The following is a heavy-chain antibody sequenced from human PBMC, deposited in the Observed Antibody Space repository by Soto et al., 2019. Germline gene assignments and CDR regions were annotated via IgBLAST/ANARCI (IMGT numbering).Heavy chain of an antibody. J-gene: IGHJ4*02. V-gene: IGHV3-72*01. Sequence: GRSLRLSCAVSGFNFGDHYIDWVRKPPGKGLEWVGRIRNKAHGYSTAYAASVKGRLTLSRDDSKNSVYLQMNSLKTEDTAVYYCARDGSEMATIFPHFDYWGQGTLVTVSS. CDR2: IRNKAHGYST. D-gene: IGHD5-12*01. CDR3: ARDGSEMATIFPHFDY. CDR1: GFNFGDHY.